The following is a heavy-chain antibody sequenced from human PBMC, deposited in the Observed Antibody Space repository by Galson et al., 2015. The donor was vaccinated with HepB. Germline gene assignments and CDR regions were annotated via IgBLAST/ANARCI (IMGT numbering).Heavy chain of an antibody. V-gene: IGHV3-53*01. CDR3: ARGSPFSQHYFHY. D-gene: IGHD2-15*01. J-gene: IGHJ4*02. CDR2: IYSGDTT. CDR1: GFSVSSVY. Sequence: SLRLSCAASGFSVSSVYMSWVRQAPGRGLEWVSMIYSGDTTYYADSVKGRFTISRDYSKNTLYLQTNSLRAEDTAVFYCARGSPFSQHYFHYWGQGALVTVST.